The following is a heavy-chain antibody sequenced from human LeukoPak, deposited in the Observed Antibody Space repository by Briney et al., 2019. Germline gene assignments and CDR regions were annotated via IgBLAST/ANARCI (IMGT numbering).Heavy chain of an antibody. Sequence: SETLSLTCTVSGGSISSYYWSWIRQPPGKGREWIGYIYYSGSTNYNPSLKSRVTISVDTSKNQFSLKLSSVTAADTAVYYCARRPDAFDIWGQGTMVTVSS. J-gene: IGHJ3*02. CDR2: IYYSGST. CDR3: ARRPDAFDI. V-gene: IGHV4-59*08. CDR1: GGSISSYY.